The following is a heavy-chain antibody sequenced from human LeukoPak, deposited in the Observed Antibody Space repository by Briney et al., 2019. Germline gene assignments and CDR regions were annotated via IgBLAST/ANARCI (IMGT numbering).Heavy chain of an antibody. J-gene: IGHJ4*02. CDR1: GGTFSSYA. D-gene: IGHD4-17*01. Sequence: ASVKVSCKASGGTFSSYAISWVRQAPGQGLERMGRINPNSGGTNYAQKFQGRVTMTRDTSISTAYMELSRLRSDDTAVYYCASRTSYGDYAYYWGQGTLVTVSS. V-gene: IGHV1-2*06. CDR2: INPNSGGT. CDR3: ASRTSYGDYAYY.